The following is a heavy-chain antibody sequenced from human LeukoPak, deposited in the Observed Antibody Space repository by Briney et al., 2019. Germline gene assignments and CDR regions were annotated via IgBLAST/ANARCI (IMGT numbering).Heavy chain of an antibody. CDR2: IWYDGSNK. J-gene: IGHJ6*03. V-gene: IGHV3-33*06. Sequence: GGSLRLSCAASGFTFSSYGMHWVRQAPGKGLEWVAVIWYDGSNKYYADSAKGRFTISRDNSKNTLYLQMNSLRAEDTAVYYCAKSTIGQQLVRYYYYYMDVWGKGTTVTVSS. D-gene: IGHD6-13*01. CDR1: GFTFSSYG. CDR3: AKSTIGQQLVRYYYYYMDV.